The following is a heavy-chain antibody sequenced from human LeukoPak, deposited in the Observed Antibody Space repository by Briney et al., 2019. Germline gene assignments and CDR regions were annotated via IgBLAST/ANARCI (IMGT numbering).Heavy chain of an antibody. V-gene: IGHV3-21*01. CDR2: ISSSSSYI. CDR3: ATTWELPQIWFDP. CDR1: GFTFSSYS. Sequence: GGSLRLSCAASGFTFSSYSMNWVRQAPGKGLEWVSSISSSSSYIYYADSVKGRFTISRDNAKNSLYLQMNSLRAEDTAVYYCATTWELPQIWFDPWGQGTLVTVSS. D-gene: IGHD1-26*01. J-gene: IGHJ5*02.